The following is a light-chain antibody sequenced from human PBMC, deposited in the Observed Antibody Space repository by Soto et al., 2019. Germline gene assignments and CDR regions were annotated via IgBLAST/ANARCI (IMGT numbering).Light chain of an antibody. J-gene: IGKJ2*01. CDR2: GAS. CDR1: QSVGSSY. V-gene: IGKV3-20*01. CDR3: QQYGSLYT. Sequence: EIVLTQSPGTLSLSPGERATLSCRASQSVGSSYLAWYQQKPGQAPRLLIYGASSRATGTPDRFSGSGSGTDFTLTISRLEPEVVAVYYCQQYGSLYTFGQGTKLEIK.